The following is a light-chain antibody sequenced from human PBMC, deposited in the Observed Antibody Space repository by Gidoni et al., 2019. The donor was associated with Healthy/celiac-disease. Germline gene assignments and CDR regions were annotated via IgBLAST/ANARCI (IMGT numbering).Light chain of an antibody. Sequence: DTQMTYSPSTLPASVGDRVTITCRASQAISNSLAWYQQKPGKVPKLLIYAASTFQSGVPSRFSGSGSGTEFTLTISSLQPDDVATYYCQQYNSYPPTFGRGTKVEIK. CDR3: QQYNSYPPT. CDR2: AAS. V-gene: IGKV1-27*01. CDR1: QAISNS. J-gene: IGKJ1*01.